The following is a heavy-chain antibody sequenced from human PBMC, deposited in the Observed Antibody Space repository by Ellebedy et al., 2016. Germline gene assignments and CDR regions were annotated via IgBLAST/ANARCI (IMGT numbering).Heavy chain of an antibody. J-gene: IGHJ5*02. V-gene: IGHV1-3*01. CDR2: INAGNGDT. CDR1: GNSFTRYG. Sequence: ASVKVSCKASGNSFTRYGLHWVRQAPGQRLEWMGWINAGNGDTKYAQKIKGRVTITRDTSASTAYMELSSLRSEDTAVYYCARGNGDYEDWFDPWGQGTLVTVSS. D-gene: IGHD4-17*01. CDR3: ARGNGDYEDWFDP.